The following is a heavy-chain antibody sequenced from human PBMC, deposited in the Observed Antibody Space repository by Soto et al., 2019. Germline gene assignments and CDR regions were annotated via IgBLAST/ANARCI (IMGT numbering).Heavy chain of an antibody. CDR1: GGSISSGGYY. CDR3: ARDKFGAMDV. V-gene: IGHV4-31*03. D-gene: IGHD3-16*01. J-gene: IGHJ6*02. CDR2: IYYSGST. Sequence: SETLSLTCTVSGGSISSGGYYWSWIRQHPGKGLEWIGYIYYSGSTYYNPSLKSRVTISVDTSKNQFSLKLCSVTAADTAVYYCARDKFGAMDVWGQGTTVTVSS.